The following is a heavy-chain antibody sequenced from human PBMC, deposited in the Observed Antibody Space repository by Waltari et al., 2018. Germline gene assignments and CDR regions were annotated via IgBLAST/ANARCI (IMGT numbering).Heavy chain of an antibody. CDR3: ARFLYGDWMYYFDY. V-gene: IGHV3-66*02. D-gene: IGHD4-17*01. Sequence: EVQLVESGGGLVQPGGSLRLSCAASGFTVSSNYMSWVRRAPGEGLEWVSVIYSGGSTYYADSVKCRFTISRDNSKNTLYLQMNSLRAEDTAVYYCARFLYGDWMYYFDYWGQGTLVTVSS. CDR2: IYSGGST. CDR1: GFTVSSNY. J-gene: IGHJ4*02.